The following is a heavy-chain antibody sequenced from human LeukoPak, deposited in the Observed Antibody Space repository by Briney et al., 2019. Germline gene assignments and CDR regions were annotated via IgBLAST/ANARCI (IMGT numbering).Heavy chain of an antibody. CDR3: ARLKAHVDY. Sequence: GASVKVSCKASGYTFTSYDINWVRQATGQGLEWMGWMNPNSGNTGYAQKFQGRVTITRNTSISTAYMELRSLRSDDTAVYYCARLKAHVDYWGQGTLVTVSS. CDR2: MNPNSGNT. V-gene: IGHV1-8*03. CDR1: GYTFTSYD. J-gene: IGHJ4*02.